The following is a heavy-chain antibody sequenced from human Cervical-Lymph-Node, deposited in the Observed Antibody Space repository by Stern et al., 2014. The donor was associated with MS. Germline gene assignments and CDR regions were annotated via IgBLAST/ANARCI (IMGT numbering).Heavy chain of an antibody. V-gene: IGHV7-4-1*02. D-gene: IGHD2-21*01. CDR2: INSATGEP. J-gene: IGHJ5*02. Sequence: VQLVESGSEWKKPGASVKVPCKASGYNFRRYAMNWVRQAPGQGLEWMGWINSATGEPLYAQGFAGRFVFSWDTSVSTAYLQIISLKTEDTATYYCASRGAGEFGVSPTGSWGQGTLVTVSS. CDR3: ASRGAGEFGVSPTGS. CDR1: GYNFRRYA.